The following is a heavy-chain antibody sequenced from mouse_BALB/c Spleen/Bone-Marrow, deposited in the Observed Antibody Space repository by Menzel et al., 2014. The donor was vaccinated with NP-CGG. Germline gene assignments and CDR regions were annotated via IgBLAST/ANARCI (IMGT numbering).Heavy chain of an antibody. CDR1: GYTFTSYW. J-gene: IGHJ3*01. Sequence: DLVKPGASVKLSCKASGYTFTSYWINWIKQRPGQGLEWIGRIAPGSGSTYYNEMFKGKATLTVDKSSSTAYIQLSSLSSEDSAVYFCARGYGNSAWFAYWGQGTLVTVSA. D-gene: IGHD2-10*02. V-gene: IGHV1S41*01. CDR2: IAPGSGST. CDR3: ARGYGNSAWFAY.